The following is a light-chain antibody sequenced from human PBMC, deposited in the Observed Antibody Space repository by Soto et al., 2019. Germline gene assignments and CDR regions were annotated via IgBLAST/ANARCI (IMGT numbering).Light chain of an antibody. Sequence: HSVLTQPASVSGSPGQSITISCTGTSSDVGSYNLVSWYQQHPGKAPTLMIYESSKRPSGVSNRFSGSKSGNTASLTISGLQAEDEADYYCCSYAGSTTDVFGTGTKVTVL. CDR1: SSDVGSYNL. CDR2: ESS. J-gene: IGLJ1*01. CDR3: CSYAGSTTDV. V-gene: IGLV2-23*01.